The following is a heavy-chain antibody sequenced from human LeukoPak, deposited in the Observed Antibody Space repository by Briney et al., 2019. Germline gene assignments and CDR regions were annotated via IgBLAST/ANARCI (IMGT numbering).Heavy chain of an antibody. D-gene: IGHD3-16*02. CDR2: ISGNSVI. CDR1: GFTFSDYS. Sequence: GGSLRLSCATSGFTFSDYSMNWVRHAPGKGLEWVSYISGNSVIYYADSVRGRFTISRDNAKNSLYLQMNSLRDEDTAVYYCARLLYDYIWGSSRSYYFDFWGQGTLVTVSS. V-gene: IGHV3-48*02. J-gene: IGHJ4*02. CDR3: ARLLYDYIWGSSRSYYFDF.